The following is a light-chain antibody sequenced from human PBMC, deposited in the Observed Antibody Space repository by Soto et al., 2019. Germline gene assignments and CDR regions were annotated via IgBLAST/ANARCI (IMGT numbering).Light chain of an antibody. CDR1: SSDVGGYNY. CDR2: EVT. CDR3: SSYTSSSTYV. V-gene: IGLV2-14*01. Sequence: QSALTQPASVSGCPGQSITMSCTGTSSDVGGYNYVAWYQQHLGKAPKLLISEVTDRPSGVSNRFSGSKSGNTASLTISGLQADDEADYYCSSYTSSSTYVFGPGTKVTVL. J-gene: IGLJ1*01.